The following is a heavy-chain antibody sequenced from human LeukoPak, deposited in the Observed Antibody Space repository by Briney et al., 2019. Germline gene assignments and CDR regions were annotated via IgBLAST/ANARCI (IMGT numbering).Heavy chain of an antibody. Sequence: ASVKVSCKASGGTFSSYAIRWVRQAPGQGLEWMGGIIPIFGTANYAQKFQGRVTITADESTSTAYMELSSLRSEDTAVYYCAREEVVPAQPAYYFDYWGQGTLVTVSS. CDR1: GGTFSSYA. J-gene: IGHJ4*02. CDR2: IIPIFGTA. CDR3: AREEVVPAQPAYYFDY. D-gene: IGHD2-2*01. V-gene: IGHV1-69*13.